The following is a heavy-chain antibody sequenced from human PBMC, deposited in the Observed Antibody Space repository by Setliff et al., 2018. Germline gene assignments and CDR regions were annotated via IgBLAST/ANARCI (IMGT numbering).Heavy chain of an antibody. CDR2: IIPIFGTA. Sequence: SVKVSCKVSGYTLTELSMHWVRQAPGQGLEWMGGIIPIFGTANYAQKFQGRVTITADESTSTAYMELSSLRSEDTAVYYCARGYRGYYNFWSGSQGANWFDPWGQGTLVTVSS. D-gene: IGHD3-3*01. CDR3: ARGYRGYYNFWSGSQGANWFDP. CDR1: GYTLTELS. V-gene: IGHV1-69*13. J-gene: IGHJ5*02.